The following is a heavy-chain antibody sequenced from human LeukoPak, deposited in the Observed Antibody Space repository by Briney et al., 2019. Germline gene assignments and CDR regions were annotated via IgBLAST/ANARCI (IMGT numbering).Heavy chain of an antibody. CDR1: GGSVSSGSYY. CDR2: IYYSGST. J-gene: IGHJ4*02. Sequence: PSETLSLTCTVSGGSVSSGSYYWSWIRQPPGKGLEWIGYIYYSGSTNYNPSLKSRVTISVDTSKNQFSLKLSSVTAADTAVYYCARDPYAVDPPDYWGQGTLVTVSS. V-gene: IGHV4-61*01. D-gene: IGHD2-2*01. CDR3: ARDPYAVDPPDY.